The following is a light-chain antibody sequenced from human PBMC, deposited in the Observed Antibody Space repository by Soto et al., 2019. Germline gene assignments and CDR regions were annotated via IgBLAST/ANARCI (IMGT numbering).Light chain of an antibody. Sequence: DIQMTQSPSTLSASVGDRVTITCRASQSISSWLAWDQQKPGKAPKLLTYKASSLESGVPSRFIGCGSGTEFTLTISSLQPDDVATYYCQQYNSYSWTVGQGTKVDSK. CDR2: KAS. J-gene: IGKJ1*01. CDR1: QSISSW. V-gene: IGKV1-5*03. CDR3: QQYNSYSWT.